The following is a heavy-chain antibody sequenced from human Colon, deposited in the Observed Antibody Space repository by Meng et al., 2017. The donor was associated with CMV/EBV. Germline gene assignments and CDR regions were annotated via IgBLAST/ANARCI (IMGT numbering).Heavy chain of an antibody. D-gene: IGHD2-15*01. CDR3: TRDEVAPTKFLGY. Sequence: GEALKISWVASGFTFRSYSINWGRQAPGKGLEWVSSISSSGSWIYYAESVKGRFTISRDNAKNSVLLQMSSLRADDTAIYYCTRDEVAPTKFLGYWGQGTLVTVSS. J-gene: IGHJ4*02. V-gene: IGHV3-21*01. CDR1: GFTFRSYS. CDR2: ISSSGSWI.